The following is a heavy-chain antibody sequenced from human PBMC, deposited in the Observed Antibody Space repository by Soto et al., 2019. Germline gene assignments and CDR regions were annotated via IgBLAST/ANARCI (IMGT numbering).Heavy chain of an antibody. Sequence: VQLVQSGAEVKKPGSSVKVSCKASGGTFTNYAISWVRQAPGQGLEWMGGISPIVGTTHYAQKFQGRVTITADESSSTAYMELTRLRSEDTAMYYCARLGPHDYGGNHFDYWGQGSMVTVSS. CDR1: GGTFTNYA. D-gene: IGHD4-17*01. CDR2: ISPIVGTT. J-gene: IGHJ4*02. V-gene: IGHV1-69*01. CDR3: ARLGPHDYGGNHFDY.